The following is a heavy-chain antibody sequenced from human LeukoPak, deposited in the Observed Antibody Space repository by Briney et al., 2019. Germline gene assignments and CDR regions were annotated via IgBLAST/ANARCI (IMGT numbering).Heavy chain of an antibody. CDR2: ISGSGGST. Sequence: GGSLRLSCAASGFTVSSNYMSWVRQAPGKGLEWVSAISGSGGSTYYADSVKGRFTISRDNSKNTLYLQMNSLRAEDTAVYYCAKDWGYITHDAFDIWGQGTMVTVSS. V-gene: IGHV3-23*01. CDR1: GFTVSSNY. J-gene: IGHJ3*02. CDR3: AKDWGYITHDAFDI. D-gene: IGHD5-24*01.